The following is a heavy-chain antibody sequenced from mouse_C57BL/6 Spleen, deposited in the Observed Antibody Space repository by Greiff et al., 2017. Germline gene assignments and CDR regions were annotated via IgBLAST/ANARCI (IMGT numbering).Heavy chain of an antibody. CDR1: GYTFTSYW. CDR2: IHPNSGST. V-gene: IGHV1-64*01. D-gene: IGHD2-3*01. Sequence: VQGVESGAGLVKPGASVKLSCKASGYTFTSYWMHWVKQRPGQGLEWIGMIHPNSGSTNYNEKFKSKATLTVDKSSSTAYMQLSSLTSEDSAVYYCARDGSFDYWGQGTTLTVSS. J-gene: IGHJ2*01. CDR3: ARDGSFDY.